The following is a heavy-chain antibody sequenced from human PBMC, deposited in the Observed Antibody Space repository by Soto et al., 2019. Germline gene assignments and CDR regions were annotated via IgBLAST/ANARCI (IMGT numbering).Heavy chain of an antibody. CDR2: IYYTGST. CDR1: GGSISSSTYY. D-gene: IGHD3-22*01. CDR3: ARDSGMNNPIYYYFDP. J-gene: IGHJ5*02. Sequence: PSETLSLTCAVSGGSISSSTYYWGWVRQPPGKGLEWIGSIYYTGSTQYNPSLKSRVTISVDTSKNQFSLKLNSVTAADTAVYYCARDSGMNNPIYYYFDPWGLGTLVTVSS. V-gene: IGHV4-39*02.